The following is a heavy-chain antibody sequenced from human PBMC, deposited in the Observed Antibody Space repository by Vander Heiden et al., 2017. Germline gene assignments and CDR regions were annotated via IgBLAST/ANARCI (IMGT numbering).Heavy chain of an antibody. CDR1: GGSFSGYY. CDR2: INHSGST. D-gene: IGHD3-10*01. CDR3: ARDYGSGQVRYYYYGMDV. J-gene: IGHJ6*02. V-gene: IGHV4-34*01. Sequence: QVQLQQWGAGLLKPSETLSLTCAVHGGSFSGYYWSWIRQPPGKGLEWIGEINHSGSTNYNPSLKSRVTISVDTSKNQFSLKLSSVTAADTAVYYCARDYGSGQVRYYYYGMDVWGQGTTVTVSS.